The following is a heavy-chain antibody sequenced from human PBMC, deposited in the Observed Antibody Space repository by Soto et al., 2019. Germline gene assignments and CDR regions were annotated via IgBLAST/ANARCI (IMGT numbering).Heavy chain of an antibody. D-gene: IGHD3-9*01. J-gene: IGHJ5*02. Sequence: GGSLRLSCAASGFTFSSYSMNWVRQAPGKGLEWVSSISSSSSYIYYADSVKGRFTISRDNAKNSLYLQMNSLRAEDTAVYYCARDVHYDILTGYYVKSWFDPWGQGTLVTVS. CDR3: ARDVHYDILTGYYVKSWFDP. CDR2: ISSSSSYI. CDR1: GFTFSSYS. V-gene: IGHV3-21*01.